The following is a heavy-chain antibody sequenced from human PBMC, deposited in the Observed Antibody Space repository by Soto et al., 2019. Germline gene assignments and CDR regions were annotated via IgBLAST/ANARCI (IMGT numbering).Heavy chain of an antibody. CDR2: IIPIFGTA. Sequence: QVQLVQSGGEVKKPGSSVKVSCKASGGTFSSYAISWVRQAPGQGLEWMGGIIPIFGTANYAQKFQGSVTITAEESTSRASMELSSLRSDDTAADYCARVGHSSSCYAYYGMDVWGQGTTVTVSS. J-gene: IGHJ6*02. D-gene: IGHD6-13*01. V-gene: IGHV1-69*01. CDR3: ARVGHSSSCYAYYGMDV. CDR1: GGTFSSYA.